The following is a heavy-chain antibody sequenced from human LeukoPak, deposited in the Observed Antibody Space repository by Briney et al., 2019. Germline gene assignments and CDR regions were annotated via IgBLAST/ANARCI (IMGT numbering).Heavy chain of an antibody. CDR2: INHSGST. CDR1: GGSFSGYY. Sequence: SETLSLTCAVYGGSFSGYYWSWIHQPPGKGLEWIGEINHSGSTNYNPSLKSRVTISVDTSKNQFSLKLSSVTAADTAVYYCARAPAGYSGYALGAFDIWGQGTMVTVSS. V-gene: IGHV4-34*01. J-gene: IGHJ3*02. CDR3: ARAPAGYSGYALGAFDI. D-gene: IGHD5-12*01.